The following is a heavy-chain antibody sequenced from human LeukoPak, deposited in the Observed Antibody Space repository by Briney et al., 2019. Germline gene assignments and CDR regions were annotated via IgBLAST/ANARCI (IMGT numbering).Heavy chain of an antibody. J-gene: IGHJ4*02. CDR1: GGSISSGGYY. CDR3: ARDGDDYYDSSGSFQD. Sequence: SETLSLTCTVSGGSISSGGYYWSWIRQPAGKGLEWIGRIYTSGSTNYNPSLKSRVTMSVDTSKNQFSLKLSSVTAADTAVYYCARDGDDYYDSSGSFQDWGQGTLVTVSS. CDR2: IYTSGST. V-gene: IGHV4-61*02. D-gene: IGHD3-22*01.